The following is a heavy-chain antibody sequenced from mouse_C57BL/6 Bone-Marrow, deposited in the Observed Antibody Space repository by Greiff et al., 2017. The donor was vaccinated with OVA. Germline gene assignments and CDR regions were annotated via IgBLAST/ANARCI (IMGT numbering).Heavy chain of an antibody. J-gene: IGHJ3*01. CDR3: APYYYGRGFAY. Sequence: VKLQQPGAELVMPGASVKLSCKASGYTFTSYWMHWVKQRPGQGLEWIGEIDPSDSYTNYNQKFKGKSTLTVDKSSSTAYMQLSSLTSEDSAVYYCAPYYYGRGFAYWGQGTLVTVSA. CDR1: GYTFTSYW. D-gene: IGHD1-1*01. CDR2: IDPSDSYT. V-gene: IGHV1-69*01.